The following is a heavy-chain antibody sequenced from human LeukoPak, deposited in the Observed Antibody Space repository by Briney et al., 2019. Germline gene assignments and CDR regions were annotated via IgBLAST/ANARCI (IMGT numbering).Heavy chain of an antibody. CDR1: GGSISSSSYY. V-gene: IGHV4-61*01. D-gene: IGHD6-13*01. J-gene: IGHJ4*02. Sequence: SETLSLTCTVSGGSISSSSYYWGWIRQPPGKGLEWIGYIYYSGSTNYNPSLKSRVTISVDTSKNQFSLKLSSVTAADTAVYYCARDLLVGVAAAWGQGTLVTVSS. CDR3: ARDLLVGVAAA. CDR2: IYYSGST.